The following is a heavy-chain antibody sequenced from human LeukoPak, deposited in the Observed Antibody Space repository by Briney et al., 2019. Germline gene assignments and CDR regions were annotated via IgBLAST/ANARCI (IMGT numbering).Heavy chain of an antibody. CDR2: IYYGGRN. J-gene: IGHJ3*01. CDR1: GDSISRCNYI. V-gene: IGHV4-39*06. D-gene: IGHD2-21*02. Sequence: SETLTLTCTVSGDSISRCNYIWVWLRQPPGKELEWIGNIYYGGRNYYNASLNSRATITVDMSNNQFLLMLSFVTAAATVYYYCGHFRGGDDFDVWGQGTMVTVSS. CDR3: GHFRGGDDFDV.